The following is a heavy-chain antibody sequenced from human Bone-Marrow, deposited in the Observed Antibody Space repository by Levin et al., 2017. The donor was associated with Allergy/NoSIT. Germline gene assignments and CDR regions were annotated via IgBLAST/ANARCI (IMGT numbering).Heavy chain of an antibody. V-gene: IGHV3-48*01. CDR1: GFTFSSYS. CDR3: ARDPVVVPHYGDYNTDWFDP. D-gene: IGHD4-17*01. CDR2: ISSSSSTI. Sequence: RPGGSLRLSCAASGFTFSSYSMNWVRQAPGKGLEWVSYISSSSSTIYYADSVKGRFTISRDNAKNSLYLQMNSLRAEDTAVYYCARDPVVVPHYGDYNTDWFDPWGQGTLVTVSS. J-gene: IGHJ5*02.